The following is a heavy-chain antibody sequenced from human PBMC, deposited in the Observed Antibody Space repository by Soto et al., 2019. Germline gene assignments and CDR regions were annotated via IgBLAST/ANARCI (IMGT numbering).Heavy chain of an antibody. CDR3: TTHKDYGVTYFDY. Sequence: GGSLRLSCAASGFTFSNAWMNWVRQAPGKGLEWVGRIKSKTDGGTTDYAAPVKGRFTISRDDSKNTLYLQMNSLKTEDTAVYYCTTHKDYGVTYFDYWGQGTLVTVSS. CDR1: GFTFSNAW. CDR2: IKSKTDGGTT. D-gene: IGHD4-17*01. J-gene: IGHJ4*02. V-gene: IGHV3-15*07.